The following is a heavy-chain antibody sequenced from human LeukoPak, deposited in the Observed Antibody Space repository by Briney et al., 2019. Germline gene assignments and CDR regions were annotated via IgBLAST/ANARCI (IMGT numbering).Heavy chain of an antibody. Sequence: GGSLRLSCAASGFTFSSYGIHWVRQAPGKGLEWVAVMSFDGSNTHYADSVKGRFTVSRDNSKNTLYLQMTSLRADDTAVYYCARDAGTWGYGYNCDCWGQGTLVTVSS. CDR2: MSFDGSNT. J-gene: IGHJ4*02. V-gene: IGHV3-30*03. CDR1: GFTFSSYG. CDR3: ARDAGTWGYGYNCDC. D-gene: IGHD1-1*01.